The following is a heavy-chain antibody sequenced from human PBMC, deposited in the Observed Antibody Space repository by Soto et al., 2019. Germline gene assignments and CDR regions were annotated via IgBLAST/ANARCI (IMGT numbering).Heavy chain of an antibody. CDR2: IIPIFGTA. D-gene: IGHD3-3*01. CDR3: ARDPGIYDFWSGYYRTHTDYGMDV. Sequence: SVKVSCKASGGTFSSYAISWVRQAPGQGLEWMGGIIPIFGTANYAQKFQGRVTITADESTSTAYMELSSLRSEDTAVYYCARDPGIYDFWSGYYRTHTDYGMDVWGQGTTVTVSS. CDR1: GGTFSSYA. V-gene: IGHV1-69*13. J-gene: IGHJ6*02.